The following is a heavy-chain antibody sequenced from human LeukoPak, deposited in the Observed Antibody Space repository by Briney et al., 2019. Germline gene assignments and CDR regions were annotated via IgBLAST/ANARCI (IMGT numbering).Heavy chain of an antibody. J-gene: IGHJ4*02. CDR1: GYSISSGYY. CDR3: AGLGRVFGVVTHFDY. V-gene: IGHV4-38-2*01. D-gene: IGHD3-3*01. Sequence: PSETLSLTCAVSGYSISSGYYWGWIRQPPGKGLEWIGSIYHSGSTYYNPSLKSRVTISVDTSKNQFSLKLSSAAATDTAVYYRAGLGRVFGVVTHFDYWGQGTLVTVSS. CDR2: IYHSGST.